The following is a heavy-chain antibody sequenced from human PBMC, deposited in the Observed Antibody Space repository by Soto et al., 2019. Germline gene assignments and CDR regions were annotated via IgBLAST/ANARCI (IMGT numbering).Heavy chain of an antibody. V-gene: IGHV4-34*01. CDR1: CGSFIGYY. Sequence: SETLSLTCAFYCGSFIGYYWSWIRQPPGKGLEWIGEINHSGSTNYNPSLNSRVTLSVDTSKNQFSLKLSSVTAADTAVYYCARMIGIWGSGSPNWFDPWGQGTLVTVSS. D-gene: IGHD3-10*01. J-gene: IGHJ5*02. CDR3: ARMIGIWGSGSPNWFDP. CDR2: INHSGST.